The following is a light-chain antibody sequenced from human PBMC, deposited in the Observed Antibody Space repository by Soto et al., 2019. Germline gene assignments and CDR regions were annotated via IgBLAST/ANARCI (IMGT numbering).Light chain of an antibody. CDR2: EVS. Sequence: QSVLTQPPSASGSPGQSVTISCTGTSSDVGGYNYVSWYQHHPGKGPKLMIYEVSKRTSGVPDRFSGSKSGNTASLTVAGLQAEDEAEYYCSSFAGSNTVFGGGTKVTVL. J-gene: IGLJ2*01. CDR1: SSDVGGYNY. CDR3: SSFAGSNTV. V-gene: IGLV2-8*01.